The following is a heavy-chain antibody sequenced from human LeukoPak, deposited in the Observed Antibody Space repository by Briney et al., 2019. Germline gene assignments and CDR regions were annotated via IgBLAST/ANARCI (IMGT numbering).Heavy chain of an antibody. CDR3: ARDYSSGWPNFDY. D-gene: IGHD6-19*01. CDR2: ISTYNGNT. V-gene: IGHV1-18*01. J-gene: IGHJ4*02. CDR1: GYDFRSYG. Sequence: ASVKVSCKASGYDFRSYGISWVRQAPGQGLEWMGWISTYNGNTNYAQKLQGRVTMTTDTSTSTAYMELRSLRSDDTAVYYCARDYSSGWPNFDYWGQGTLVTVSS.